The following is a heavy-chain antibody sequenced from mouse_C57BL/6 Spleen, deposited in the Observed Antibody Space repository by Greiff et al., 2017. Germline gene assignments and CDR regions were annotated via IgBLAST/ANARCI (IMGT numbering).Heavy chain of an antibody. CDR3: ASGGTPGPYFDY. J-gene: IGHJ2*01. Sequence: QVQLQQPGAELVRPGSSVKMSCKASGYTFTSYWMDWVKQRPGQGLEWIGNIYPSDSETHYNQKFKDKATLTVDKSSSTAYMQLCSLTSEDSAVYDYASGGTPGPYFDYWGQGTTLTVSS. CDR1: GYTFTSYW. V-gene: IGHV1-61*01. D-gene: IGHD3-2*02. CDR2: IYPSDSET.